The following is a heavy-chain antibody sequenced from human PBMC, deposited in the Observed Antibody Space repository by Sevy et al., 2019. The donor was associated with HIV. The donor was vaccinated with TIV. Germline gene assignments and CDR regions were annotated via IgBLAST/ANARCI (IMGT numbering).Heavy chain of an antibody. J-gene: IGHJ4*02. D-gene: IGHD2-8*01. CDR1: GFTFSSYG. V-gene: IGHV3-23*01. Sequence: GGSLRLSCAASGFTFSSYGMSWVRQAPGKGLEWVSAISGSGGSTYYADSVKGRFTISRDNSKNTLYLQMNSLRAEDTAVYYCAKDGGNIVLMVYAMGHFDYWGQGTLVTVSS. CDR3: AKDGGNIVLMVYAMGHFDY. CDR2: ISGSGGST.